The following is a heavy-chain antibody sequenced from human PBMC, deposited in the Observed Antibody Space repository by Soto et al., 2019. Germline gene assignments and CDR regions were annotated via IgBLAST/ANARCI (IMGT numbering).Heavy chain of an antibody. CDR2: IYWDDDT. V-gene: IGHV2-5*02. D-gene: IGHD3-16*01. J-gene: IGHJ3*01. CDR1: GFSFSADGVG. Sequence: HITLKESGPTLVKPTQTLTLTCIFSGFSFSADGVGVGWIRQPPGKTLEWLALIYWDDDTRYRPSLKSRLTITKXSXQYXVVLTMTNMDPLDTATYYCAHAFGGTSWPNDAFDVWGQGTVVTVSS. CDR3: AHAFGGTSWPNDAFDV.